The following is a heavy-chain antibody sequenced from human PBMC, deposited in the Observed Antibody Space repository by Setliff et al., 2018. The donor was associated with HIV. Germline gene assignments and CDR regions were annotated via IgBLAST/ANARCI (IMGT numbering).Heavy chain of an antibody. CDR1: GYSISSYY. CDR2: IYYSGST. V-gene: IGHV4-59*01. D-gene: IGHD6-6*01. Sequence: PSETLSLTCIVSGYSISSYYWSWIRQPPGKGLEWIGYIYYSGSTNYNPSLKSRVTISVDTSKNQFSLKLSSVTAADTAVYYCARAHIGIAARWSGWFDPWGQGTLVTVSS. CDR3: ARAHIGIAARWSGWFDP. J-gene: IGHJ5*02.